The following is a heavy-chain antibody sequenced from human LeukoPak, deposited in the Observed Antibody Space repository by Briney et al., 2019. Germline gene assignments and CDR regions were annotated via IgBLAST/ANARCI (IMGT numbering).Heavy chain of an antibody. D-gene: IGHD6-13*01. V-gene: IGHV3-21*01. CDR3: ARTANFAAGYYIAY. CDR1: XXXFSXYT. Sequence: PGGXXXLSCXXSXXXFSXYTMXWVRQAPGKGLEWVSSISGSSRHKYYADSVKGRFTISRDNAKNSLYLQMNSLRAEDTAVYYCARTANFAAGYYIAYWGQGTLVTVPS. J-gene: IGHJ4*02. CDR2: ISGSSRHK.